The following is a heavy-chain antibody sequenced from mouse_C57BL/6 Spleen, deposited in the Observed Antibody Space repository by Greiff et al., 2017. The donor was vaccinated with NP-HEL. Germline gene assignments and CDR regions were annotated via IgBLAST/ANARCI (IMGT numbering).Heavy chain of an antibody. V-gene: IGHV1-9*01. CDR3: ARRYYYGSSYYYAMDY. J-gene: IGHJ4*01. Sequence: QVQLKESGAELMKPGASVKLSCKATGYTFTGYWIEWVKQRPGHGLEWIGEILPGSGSTNYNEKFKGKATFTADTSSNTAYMQRSSLTTEDSAIYYCARRYYYGSSYYYAMDYWGQGTSVTVSS. CDR1: GYTFTGYW. D-gene: IGHD1-1*01. CDR2: ILPGSGST.